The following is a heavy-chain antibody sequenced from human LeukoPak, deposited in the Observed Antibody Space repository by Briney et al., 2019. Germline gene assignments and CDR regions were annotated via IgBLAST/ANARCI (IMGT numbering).Heavy chain of an antibody. J-gene: IGHJ4*02. CDR3: AKWGDYDVLTGYYDSDY. CDR2: IKQDGSEK. V-gene: IGHV3-7*03. D-gene: IGHD3-9*01. CDR1: GFTFSDYY. Sequence: PGGSLRLSCAASGFTFSDYYMSWIRQAPGKGLEWVANIKQDGSEKYYVDSVKGRFTISRDNSKNTLYLQMNSLSAEDTAIYYCAKWGDYDVLTGYYDSDYWGQGTLVTVSS.